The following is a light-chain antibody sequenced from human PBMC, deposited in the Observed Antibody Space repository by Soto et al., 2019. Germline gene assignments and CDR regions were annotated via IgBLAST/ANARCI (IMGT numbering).Light chain of an antibody. CDR3: QQYGRSPE. V-gene: IGKV3-20*01. Sequence: DTVLTQSPDTLSLSPGERATLSCRASQRVTSSNFAWYQQKPGQAPRLLIYDASIRATGIPDRFSGRGSETDFTLTISGLEPEDLAVYFCQQYGRSPEFGQGTRGEI. J-gene: IGKJ1*01. CDR1: QRVTSSN. CDR2: DAS.